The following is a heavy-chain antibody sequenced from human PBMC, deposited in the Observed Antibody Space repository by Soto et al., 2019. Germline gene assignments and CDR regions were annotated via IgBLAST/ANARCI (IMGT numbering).Heavy chain of an antibody. CDR1: GFSLTSGVVG. Sequence: QITLKESGPTLVKPTQTLTLTCTFSGFSLTSGVVGVGWIRQPPGEALEWLALIYWNDEQYYNPSLRNRFTMTRDTSKNQVVLTMTNMDPGDTATYYCAHSLPAPSGYEVWGQGTTVTGSS. V-gene: IGHV2-5*01. CDR2: IYWNDEQ. CDR3: AHSLPAPSGYEV. J-gene: IGHJ6*02. D-gene: IGHD6-13*01.